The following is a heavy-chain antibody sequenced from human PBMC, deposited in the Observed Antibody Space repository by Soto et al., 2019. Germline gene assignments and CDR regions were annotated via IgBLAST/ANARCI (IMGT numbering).Heavy chain of an antibody. CDR1: GFTFSNYA. CDR2: ISGSGAST. Sequence: EVQLLESGGGLVQPGGSLRLSCAASGFTFSNYAMSWVRQAPGKGLEWVSAISGSGASTYYADSVKGRFTISRDKSKNTQYLQMNSLRAEDTAVYYCAKEYCASTSCNFDHWGQGTLVTVSS. V-gene: IGHV3-23*01. D-gene: IGHD2-2*01. J-gene: IGHJ4*02. CDR3: AKEYCASTSCNFDH.